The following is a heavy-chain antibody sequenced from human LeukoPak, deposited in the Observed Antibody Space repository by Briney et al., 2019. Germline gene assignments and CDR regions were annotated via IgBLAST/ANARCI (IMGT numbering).Heavy chain of an antibody. Sequence: SETLSLTCAVYGGSFSGYYWSWIRQPPGKGLEWIGEINHSGSTNYNPSLKSRVTISVDTSKNQFSLKLSSVTAADTAVYYCARLKWLVLDAFDIWGQGTMVTVSS. D-gene: IGHD6-19*01. CDR2: INHSGST. CDR3: ARLKWLVLDAFDI. V-gene: IGHV4-34*01. J-gene: IGHJ3*02. CDR1: GGSFSGYY.